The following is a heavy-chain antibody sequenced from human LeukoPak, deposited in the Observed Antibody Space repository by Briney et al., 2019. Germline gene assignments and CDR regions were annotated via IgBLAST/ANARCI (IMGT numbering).Heavy chain of an antibody. Sequence: SETLSLTCAVYGGSFSGYCWSWIRQPPGKGLEWIGEINHSGSTNYNPSLKSRVTISVDTSKNQFSLKLSSVTAADTAVYYCAYGHTAAIGDYWGQGTLVTVSS. V-gene: IGHV4-34*01. J-gene: IGHJ4*02. CDR3: AYGHTAAIGDY. CDR1: GGSFSGYC. CDR2: INHSGST. D-gene: IGHD2-2*01.